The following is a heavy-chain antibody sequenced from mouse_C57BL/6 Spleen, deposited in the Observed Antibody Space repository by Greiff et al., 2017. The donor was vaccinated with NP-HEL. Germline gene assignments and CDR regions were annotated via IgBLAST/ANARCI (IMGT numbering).Heavy chain of an antibody. D-gene: IGHD1-1*01. CDR3: ASGFGTTVVATDYAMDY. CDR2: INPSTGGT. V-gene: IGHV1-42*01. Sequence: VQLKQSGPELVKPGASVKISCKASGYSFTGYYMNWVKQSPEKSLEWIGEINPSTGGTTYIQKFKAKATLTVDKSSSTAYMQLKSLTSEDSAVYYCASGFGTTVVATDYAMDYWGQGTSVTVSS. J-gene: IGHJ4*01. CDR1: GYSFTGYY.